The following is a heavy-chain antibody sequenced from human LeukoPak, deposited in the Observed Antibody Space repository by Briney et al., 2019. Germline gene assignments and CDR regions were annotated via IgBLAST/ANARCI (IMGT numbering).Heavy chain of an antibody. CDR1: GFTFSSYS. Sequence: GGSLRLSCAASGFTFSSYSMNRVRQAPGKGLEWVSVIYSGGSTYYADSVKGRFTISRDNSKNTLYLQMSSLRAEDTAVYYCARGENSPYYFDYWGQGTLVTVSS. V-gene: IGHV3-66*01. J-gene: IGHJ4*02. D-gene: IGHD4-23*01. CDR2: IYSGGST. CDR3: ARGENSPYYFDY.